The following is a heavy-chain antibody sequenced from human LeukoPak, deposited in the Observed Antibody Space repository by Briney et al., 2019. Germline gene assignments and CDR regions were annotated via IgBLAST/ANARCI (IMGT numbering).Heavy chain of an antibody. D-gene: IGHD6-19*01. CDR1: GYTFTSYY. CDR2: INPSGGST. J-gene: IGHJ6*03. Sequence: ASVKVSCKASGYTFTSYYMHWVRQAPGQGLEWMAIINPSGGSTSYAQKFQGRVTMTRDTSTSTVYMELSSLRSEDTAVYYCARDRGYSSGWYGDNYYYYYMDVWGKGTTVTVSS. V-gene: IGHV1-46*01. CDR3: ARDRGYSSGWYGDNYYYYYMDV.